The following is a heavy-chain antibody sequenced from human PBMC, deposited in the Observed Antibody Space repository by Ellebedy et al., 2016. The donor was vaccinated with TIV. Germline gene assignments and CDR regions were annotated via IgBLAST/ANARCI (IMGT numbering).Heavy chain of an antibody. CDR3: AKDHVASATLLDY. CDR2: ISGDGDST. Sequence: PGGSLRLSCAASGFTFSTYNMSWVRQAPGKGLEWVSAISGDGDSTYYRDSVRGRFTISRDNSKNTLYLQMNSLRAEDTAVYYCAKDHVASATLLDYWGQGTLVTVSS. D-gene: IGHD2-15*01. V-gene: IGHV3-23*01. CDR1: GFTFSTYN. J-gene: IGHJ4*02.